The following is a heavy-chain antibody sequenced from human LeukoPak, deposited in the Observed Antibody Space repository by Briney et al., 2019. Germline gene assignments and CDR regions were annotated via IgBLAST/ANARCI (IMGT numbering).Heavy chain of an antibody. Sequence: SETLSLTCTASAGSISSYYWSWIRQPAGKGLEWLARIYTSGSTNYNPSLKSRVTMSVDTSKNQFSLKLSSVTAADTAVYYCARDASGYSYGHFDYWGQGTLVTVSS. CDR3: ARDASGYSYGHFDY. V-gene: IGHV4-4*07. J-gene: IGHJ4*02. CDR1: AGSISSYY. D-gene: IGHD5-18*01. CDR2: IYTSGST.